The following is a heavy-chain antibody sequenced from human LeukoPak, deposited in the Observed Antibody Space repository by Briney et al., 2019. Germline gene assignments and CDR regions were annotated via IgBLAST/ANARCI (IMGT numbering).Heavy chain of an antibody. CDR2: IIPIFGTA. V-gene: IGHV1-69*05. J-gene: IGHJ5*02. Sequence: SVKVSCKASGGTFSSYAISWVRQAPGQGLEWMGGIIPIFGTANYAQKFQGRVTITTDESTSTAYMELSSLRSEDTAVYHCARGAGLGYCSSTSCPNWFDPWGQGTLVTVSS. CDR1: GGTFSSYA. CDR3: ARGAGLGYCSSTSCPNWFDP. D-gene: IGHD2-2*01.